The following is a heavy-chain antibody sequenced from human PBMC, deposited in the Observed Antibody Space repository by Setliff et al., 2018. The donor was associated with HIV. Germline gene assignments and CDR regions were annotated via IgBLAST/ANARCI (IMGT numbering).Heavy chain of an antibody. J-gene: IGHJ3*02. CDR1: GYTFTHYA. V-gene: IGHV1-18*01. D-gene: IGHD2-15*01. CDR3: ARLASGGWPLEVFDI. CDR2: ISAYNGNT. Sequence: GASVKVSCKASGYTFTHYAISWVRQAPGQGLEYLGWISAYNGNTNYAQKVQGRITMTTDASTSTVDMELSSLTSDDTAVYYCARLASGGWPLEVFDIWGQGTMVTVSS.